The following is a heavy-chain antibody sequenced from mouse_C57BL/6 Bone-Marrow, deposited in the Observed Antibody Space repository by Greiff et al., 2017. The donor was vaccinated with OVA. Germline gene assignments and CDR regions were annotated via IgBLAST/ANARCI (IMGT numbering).Heavy chain of an antibody. CDR1: GYSITSGYY. V-gene: IGHV3-6*01. CDR2: ISYDGSN. D-gene: IGHD2-5*01. J-gene: IGHJ4*01. Sequence: VQLQQSGPGLVKPSQSLSLSCSVSGYSITSGYYWNWIRQFPGNKLEWMGYISYDGSNNYNPSLKNRISITRDTSTNQVFLKLTSVTTEDSAAYYCAREGAYYSNWPWGQGTSVTVSA. CDR3: AREGAYYSNWP.